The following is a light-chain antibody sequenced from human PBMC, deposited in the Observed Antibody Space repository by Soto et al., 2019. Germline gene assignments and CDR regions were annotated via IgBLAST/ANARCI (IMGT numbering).Light chain of an antibody. J-gene: IGKJ1*01. CDR1: QSVSNN. Sequence: EVVMTQSPATLSVSPGERATLSCRASQSVSNNLAWYQQKPGQAPRLLIYGASTRATGIPARFSGSGSGTEFTLTISSLQSEDFAVYYCQRYNNWWTFGQGTKVEIK. CDR2: GAS. V-gene: IGKV3-15*01. CDR3: QRYNNWWT.